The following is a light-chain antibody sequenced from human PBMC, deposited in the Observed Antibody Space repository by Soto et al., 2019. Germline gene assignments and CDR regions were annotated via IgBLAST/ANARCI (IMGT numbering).Light chain of an antibody. CDR1: QSISDT. V-gene: IGKV3-15*01. CDR2: GAS. J-gene: IGKJ1*01. Sequence: ETVMTQSPSTLSVSPGGRATLSCRASQSISDTLAWYQQKPGQAPRLLIHGASTRATGFPARFSGSGSGTDFTLTISSLQSEDFAVYYCQQYGSSPTWTFGQGTKVDIK. CDR3: QQYGSSPTWT.